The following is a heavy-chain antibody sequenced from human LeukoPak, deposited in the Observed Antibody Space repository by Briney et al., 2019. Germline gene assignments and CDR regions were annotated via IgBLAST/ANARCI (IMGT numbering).Heavy chain of an antibody. CDR3: ATLQRTTVTADRDY. Sequence: PGGSLRLSCAASGFTFSSYSMNWVRQAPGKGLEWIGEINHSGSTNYNPSLKSRVTISVDTSKNQFSLKLSSVTAADTAVYYCATLQRTTVTADRDYWGQGTLVTVSS. CDR2: INHSGST. D-gene: IGHD4-17*01. J-gene: IGHJ4*02. CDR1: GFTFSSYS. V-gene: IGHV4-34*08.